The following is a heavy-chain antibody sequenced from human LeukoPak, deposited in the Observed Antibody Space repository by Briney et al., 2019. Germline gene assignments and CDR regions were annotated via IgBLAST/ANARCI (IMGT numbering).Heavy chain of an antibody. D-gene: IGHD3-22*01. J-gene: IGHJ4*02. CDR3: ARARAYDRALDY. CDR2: ISSSSSYI. Sequence: PGGSLRLSCAASGFTFSSYSMNWVRQAPGKGLEWVSSISSSSSYIYYADSVKGRFTISRDNAKNSLYLQMNSLRAEDTAVYYCARARAYDRALDYWGQGTLVTVSS. CDR1: GFTFSSYS. V-gene: IGHV3-21*01.